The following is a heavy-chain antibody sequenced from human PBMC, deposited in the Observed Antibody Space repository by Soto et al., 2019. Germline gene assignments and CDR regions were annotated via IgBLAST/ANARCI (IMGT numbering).Heavy chain of an antibody. V-gene: IGHV3-48*01. Sequence: GGSLRLSCAASGFTFSSYSMNWVRQAPGKGLELVSYISSSSSTIYYADSVKGRFTISRDNAKNSLYLQMNSLRAEDTAVYYCARSLLLWFGESPYYFDYWGQGTLVTVSS. J-gene: IGHJ4*02. D-gene: IGHD3-10*01. CDR3: ARSLLLWFGESPYYFDY. CDR2: ISSSSSTI. CDR1: GFTFSSYS.